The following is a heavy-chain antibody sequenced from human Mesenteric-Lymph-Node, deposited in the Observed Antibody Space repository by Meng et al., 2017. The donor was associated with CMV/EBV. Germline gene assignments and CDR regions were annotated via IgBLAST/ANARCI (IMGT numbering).Heavy chain of an antibody. Sequence: LSCAASGFTFSSYAMSWVRQAPGKGLEWVSIIYTGGSSTYYADSVKGRFTISRDDSKNTLYLQMNSLRAGDTAVYYCATHYIYAFDYWGQGTLVTVSS. J-gene: IGHJ4*02. V-gene: IGHV3-23*03. CDR3: ATHYIYAFDY. CDR1: GFTFSSYA. D-gene: IGHD5-24*01. CDR2: IYTGGSST.